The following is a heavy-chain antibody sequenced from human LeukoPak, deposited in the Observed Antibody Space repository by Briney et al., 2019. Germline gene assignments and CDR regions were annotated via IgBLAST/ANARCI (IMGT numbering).Heavy chain of an antibody. CDR1: GFTFSSYW. J-gene: IGHJ5*02. D-gene: IGHD3-10*01. CDR2: INQDGSGE. V-gene: IGHV3-7*01. Sequence: GGSLRLSCEASGFTFSSYWMTWVRQAPGKGLEWVASINQDGSGEYYVDSVKGRFTISRDNAKNSLYLQMNSLRAEDTAVFYCARDDLRFGELYPWGQGTLVTVSS. CDR3: ARDDLRFGELYP.